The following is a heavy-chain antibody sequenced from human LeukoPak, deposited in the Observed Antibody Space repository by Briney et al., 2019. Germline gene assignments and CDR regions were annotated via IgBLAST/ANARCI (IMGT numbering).Heavy chain of an antibody. CDR1: GGSFSGYY. Sequence: SETLSLTCAVYGGSFSGYYWSWIRQPPGKGLEWIGEINHSGSTNYNPSLKSRVTISVDTSKNQFSLKLSSVTAADTAVYYCATRVYCSSTSCYRCFDPWGQGTPVTVSS. D-gene: IGHD2-2*01. J-gene: IGHJ5*02. CDR2: INHSGST. V-gene: IGHV4-34*01. CDR3: ATRVYCSSTSCYRCFDP.